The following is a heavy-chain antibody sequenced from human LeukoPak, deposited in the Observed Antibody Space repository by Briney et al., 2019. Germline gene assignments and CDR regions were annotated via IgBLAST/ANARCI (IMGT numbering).Heavy chain of an antibody. CDR1: GFTFSNAC. J-gene: IGHJ4*02. CDR2: IKTKSDGGTT. CDR3: VSQYFDF. V-gene: IGHV3-15*01. Sequence: GGSLRLSCAASGFTFSNACINWVRQAPGKGLEWVARIKTKSDGGTTDYAAPVKGRFTISRDDSKNTVYLQMNGLKTEDTAVYYCVSQYFDFWGQGTLVTVSS.